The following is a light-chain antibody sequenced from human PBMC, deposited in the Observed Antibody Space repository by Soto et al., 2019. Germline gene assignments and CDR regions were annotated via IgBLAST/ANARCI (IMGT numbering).Light chain of an antibody. CDR1: NSYIGNYNY. CDR3: CSYPGSHTWV. Sequence: QSALTQPRSVSRSPGQSVTISCTGTNSYIGNYNYVSWYQQHPGKAPKVMIYDVSKRPSGVPDRFSGSKSGNTASLTISGLQDEDEADYYCCSYPGSHTWVFGGGTKVTVL. CDR2: DVS. V-gene: IGLV2-11*01. J-gene: IGLJ3*02.